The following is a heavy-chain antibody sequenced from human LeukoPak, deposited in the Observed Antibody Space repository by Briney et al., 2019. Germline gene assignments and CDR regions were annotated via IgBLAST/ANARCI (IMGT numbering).Heavy chain of an antibody. CDR2: IHYSGGA. CDR1: GGSVTTYH. CDR3: ARAEYSSSWYDY. V-gene: IGHV4-59*02. Sequence: SETLSLTCAVSGGSVTTYHWTWIRQPPGKGLEWIGHIHYSGGADYNPSLKSRVSMSLDTSKNHFSLRLTSVTAADTAVYYCARAEYSSSWYDYWGQGTLVTVSS. D-gene: IGHD6-13*01. J-gene: IGHJ4*02.